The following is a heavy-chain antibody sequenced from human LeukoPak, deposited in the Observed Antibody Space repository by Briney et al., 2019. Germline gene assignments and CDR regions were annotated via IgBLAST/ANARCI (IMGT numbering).Heavy chain of an antibody. D-gene: IGHD6-19*01. Sequence: GGSLRLSCAASGFTFSSYSMNWVRQAPGKGLEWVSSISSSSSYIYYADSVKGRFPISRDNAKNSLYLQMNSLRAEDTAVYYCARVTAVAGYDYWGQGTLVTVSS. CDR2: ISSSSSYI. V-gene: IGHV3-21*01. J-gene: IGHJ4*02. CDR3: ARVTAVAGYDY. CDR1: GFTFSSYS.